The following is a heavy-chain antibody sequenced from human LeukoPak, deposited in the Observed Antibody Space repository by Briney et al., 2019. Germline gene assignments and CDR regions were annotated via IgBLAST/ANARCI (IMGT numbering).Heavy chain of an antibody. CDR3: ARRAARSSNFDY. CDR2: IYPGDSDT. CDR1: GYRFTSYW. V-gene: IGHV5-51*01. Sequence: GESLKISCKGSGYRFTSYWIGWVRPMPGKGXXXXXIIYPGDSDTRYSPSFQGQVTISADKSISTAYLQWSSLKASDTAMYYCARRAARSSNFDYWGQGTLVTVSS. J-gene: IGHJ4*02. D-gene: IGHD6-13*01.